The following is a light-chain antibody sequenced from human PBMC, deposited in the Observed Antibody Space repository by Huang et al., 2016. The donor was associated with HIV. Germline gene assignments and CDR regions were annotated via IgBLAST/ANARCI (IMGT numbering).Light chain of an antibody. J-gene: IGKJ4*02. CDR3: QESYSSPVTS. Sequence: IQMDQSPSSLSAFVGDRVTISCRANYHMSRVLHWYHQKPGKATRLLIYGASSLQSHVPSSFRVCVLGTDFTLTISVLQPEDLVTYYCQESYSSPVTSFGGGTRLEI. V-gene: IGKV1-39*01. CDR1: YHMSRV. CDR2: GAS.